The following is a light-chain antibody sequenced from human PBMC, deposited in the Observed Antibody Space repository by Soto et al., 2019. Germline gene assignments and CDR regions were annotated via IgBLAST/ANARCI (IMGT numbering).Light chain of an antibody. CDR3: QQYDKYAWT. CDR1: QTISSW. Sequence: DIQMHQSPSTLSGSVGASAAITCRASQTISSWLAWYQQKPGKAPKLLIYKASTLESGVPSRFSGSGSGTEFTLTISSLQPDEFATYYCQQYDKYAWTVGQGNKVDI. V-gene: IGKV1-5*03. CDR2: KAS. J-gene: IGKJ1*01.